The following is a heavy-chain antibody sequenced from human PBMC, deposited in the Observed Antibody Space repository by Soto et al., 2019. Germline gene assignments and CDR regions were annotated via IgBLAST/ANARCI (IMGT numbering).Heavy chain of an antibody. CDR1: GGTFSSYT. J-gene: IGHJ3*02. CDR3: ARGGSGSYYKDAFDI. V-gene: IGHV1-69*02. CDR2: IIPTLGIA. Sequence: QVQLVQSGAEVKKPGSSVKVSCKASGGTFSSYTISWVRQAPGQGLEWMGRIIPTLGIANYAQKFQGRVTITADKSTSTAYMELSSLRSEDTAVYYCARGGSGSYYKDAFDIWGQGTMVTVSS. D-gene: IGHD3-10*01.